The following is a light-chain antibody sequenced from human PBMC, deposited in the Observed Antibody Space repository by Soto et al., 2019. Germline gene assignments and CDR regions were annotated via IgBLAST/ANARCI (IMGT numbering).Light chain of an antibody. Sequence: QSALTQPPSASGSPGQSVAISGTETTSDVGGYNYVSCYQQHPGKAPKLMIYEVNKRPSGVPDRFSGSKSGNTASLTVSGLQAEDEADYYCSSYAGSSNVFGTGTKLTVL. CDR3: SSYAGSSNV. J-gene: IGLJ1*01. CDR1: TSDVGGYNY. CDR2: EVN. V-gene: IGLV2-8*01.